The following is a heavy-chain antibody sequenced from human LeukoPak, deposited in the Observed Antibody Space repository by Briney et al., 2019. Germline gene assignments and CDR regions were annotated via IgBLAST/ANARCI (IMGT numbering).Heavy chain of an antibody. V-gene: IGHV4-59*01. CDR2: IYYSGST. CDR1: GGSISSYY. Sequence: SETLSLTCTVSGGSISSYYWSWIRQPPGKGLEWIGYIYYSGSTNYNPSLKSRVTISVDTSKNQFSLKLCSVTAADTAVYYCAREREVEQFDYWGQGTLVTVSS. CDR3: AREREVEQFDY. D-gene: IGHD1/OR15-1a*01. J-gene: IGHJ4*02.